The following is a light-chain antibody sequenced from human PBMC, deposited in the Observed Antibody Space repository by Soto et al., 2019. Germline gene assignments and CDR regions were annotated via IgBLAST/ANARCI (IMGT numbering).Light chain of an antibody. Sequence: EIVLTQSPGTLSLSPGDRATLSCRASRSVSSNYVAWYQQQPDHAPRLLIYGASSRATGSPNRFSGSGSGTDFRLTISRLEPEDFAVYSCQQYCDSPLTFGGGTKVEMK. CDR3: QQYCDSPLT. CDR1: RSVSSNY. V-gene: IGKV3-20*01. J-gene: IGKJ4*01. CDR2: GAS.